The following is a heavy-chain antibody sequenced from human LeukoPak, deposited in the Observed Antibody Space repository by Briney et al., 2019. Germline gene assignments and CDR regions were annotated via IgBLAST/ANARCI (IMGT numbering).Heavy chain of an antibody. J-gene: IGHJ4*02. CDR1: GYTFKGYG. V-gene: IGHV3-23*01. CDR2: ISGSGGSGGRT. Sequence: GGSLRLSCEASGYTFKGYGLTWVRQAPGKGLEWVSGISGSGGSGGRTYYAESVKGRFTISRDNAKNSLYLQMNSLRAEDTAVYYCARGGYSGLGFDYWGQGTLVTVSS. CDR3: ARGGYSGLGFDY. D-gene: IGHD1-26*01.